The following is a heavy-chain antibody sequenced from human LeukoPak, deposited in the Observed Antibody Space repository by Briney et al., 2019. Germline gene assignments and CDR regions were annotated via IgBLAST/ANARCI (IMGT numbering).Heavy chain of an antibody. Sequence: GESLKISCKGSGYTFTNYWIGWVRQMPGKGLEWMGIIWPNDSDTRYSPSFQGQVTISADKSISTAYLQWSSLKASDTAIYFCARRIGGYYIDYWGQGTLVTVSS. CDR3: ARRIGGYYIDY. CDR1: GYTFTNYW. V-gene: IGHV5-51*01. CDR2: IWPNDSDT. J-gene: IGHJ4*02. D-gene: IGHD4-23*01.